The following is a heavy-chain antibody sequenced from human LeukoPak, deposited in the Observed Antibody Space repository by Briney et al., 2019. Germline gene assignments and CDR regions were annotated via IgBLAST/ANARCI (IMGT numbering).Heavy chain of an antibody. CDR2: ISYDGSNK. CDR3: ARETDYGLDY. Sequence: GRSLRLSCAASGFTFSSYAMHWVRQAPGKGLEWVAVISYDGSNKYYADSVKGRFTISRDNAKNSLYLQMNSLRAEDTAVYYCARETDYGLDYWGQGTLVTVSS. V-gene: IGHV3-30-3*01. D-gene: IGHD4-17*01. J-gene: IGHJ4*02. CDR1: GFTFSSYA.